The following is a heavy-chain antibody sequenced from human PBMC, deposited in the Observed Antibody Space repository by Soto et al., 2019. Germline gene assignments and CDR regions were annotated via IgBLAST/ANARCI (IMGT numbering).Heavy chain of an antibody. Sequence: GGSLRLSCAASGFTFSSYAMSWVRQAPGKGLEWVSAISGSGGSTYYADSVKGRFTISRDNSKNTLYLQMNSLRAEDTAVYYCAKEIGRRFLGAGPPHGYYYYGMDVWGQGTTVTVSS. CDR2: ISGSGGST. V-gene: IGHV3-23*01. J-gene: IGHJ6*02. CDR3: AKEIGRRFLGAGPPHGYYYYGMDV. D-gene: IGHD3-3*01. CDR1: GFTFSSYA.